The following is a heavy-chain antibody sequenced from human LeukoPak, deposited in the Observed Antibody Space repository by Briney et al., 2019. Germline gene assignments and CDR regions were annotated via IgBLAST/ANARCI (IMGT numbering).Heavy chain of an antibody. CDR2: IIPIFGTA. CDR1: GGTFSSYA. V-gene: IGHV1-69*05. Sequence: SVKVSCKASGGTFSSYAISWVRQAPGQGLEWMGRIIPIFGTANYAQKFQGRVTITTDESTRTAYMELSSLRSEDTAVYYCARDLIRPLYYYDSSGYGYWGQGTLVTVSS. J-gene: IGHJ4*02. D-gene: IGHD3-22*01. CDR3: ARDLIRPLYYYDSSGYGY.